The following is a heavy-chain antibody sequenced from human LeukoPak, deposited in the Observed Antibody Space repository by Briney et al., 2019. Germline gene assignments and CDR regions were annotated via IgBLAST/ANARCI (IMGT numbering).Heavy chain of an antibody. J-gene: IGHJ4*02. D-gene: IGHD6-19*01. CDR3: AREHSSGRVGFNC. CDR2: ISSSSSYI. CDR1: GFTFNSYT. Sequence: GGSLRLSCAASGFTFNSYTMNWVRQAPGKGLEWVSSISSSSSYIYYADSVKGRLTISRDNAKNSLYLQMDSLRAEDTAVYYCAREHSSGRVGFNCWGQGTLVTVSS. V-gene: IGHV3-21*01.